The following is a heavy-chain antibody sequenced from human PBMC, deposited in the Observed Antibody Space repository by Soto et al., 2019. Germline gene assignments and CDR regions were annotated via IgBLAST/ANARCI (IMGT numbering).Heavy chain of an antibody. J-gene: IGHJ4*02. CDR2: IYYSGST. D-gene: IGHD3-3*01. CDR3: ARDYGSGYYSLFDY. Sequence: ASETLSLPCTVSGGYIRSGGYYWSWIRQHPGKGLEWIGYIYYSGSTYYNPSLKSRVTISVDTSKNQFSLKLSSVTAADTAVYYCARDYGSGYYSLFDYWGQGTLVTVSS. CDR1: GGYIRSGGYY. V-gene: IGHV4-31*03.